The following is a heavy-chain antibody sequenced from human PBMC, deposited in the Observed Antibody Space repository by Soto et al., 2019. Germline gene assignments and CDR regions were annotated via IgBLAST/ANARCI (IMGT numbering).Heavy chain of an antibody. D-gene: IGHD5-18*01. V-gene: IGHV4-34*01. CDR3: ARGQRRWIQRVGWLET. Sequence: SSTXSLTCSVYVCSFIGYYCIWIRHPPGKGLELIGEINHSGSTNYNPSLKSRVTISVDTSKNQFSLKLSSVTAADTAVYYCARGQRRWIQRVGWLETWGQGTLVKVYS. CDR1: VCSFIGYY. CDR2: INHSGST. J-gene: IGHJ5*02.